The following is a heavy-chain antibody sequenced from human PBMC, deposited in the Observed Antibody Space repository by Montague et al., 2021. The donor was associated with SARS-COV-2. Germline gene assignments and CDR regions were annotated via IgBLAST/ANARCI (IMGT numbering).Heavy chain of an antibody. CDR3: ARHYSATLPAVY. CDR1: GGSISSFY. CDR2: ISDSGST. J-gene: IGHJ4*02. D-gene: IGHD2-15*01. V-gene: IGHV4-59*08. Sequence: SETLSLTCTVSGGSISSFYWSWFRQPPAKGLEGIGYISDSGSTNYNPSPTSRVTMSVDTSKNQFSLKVNSVTAADTAVYYCARHYSATLPAVYWGQGTLLTVSS.